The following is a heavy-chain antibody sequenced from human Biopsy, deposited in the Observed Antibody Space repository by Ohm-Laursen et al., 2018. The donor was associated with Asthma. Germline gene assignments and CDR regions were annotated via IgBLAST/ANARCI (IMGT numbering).Heavy chain of an antibody. CDR3: ARKAGSCISRTCYSLDF. Sequence: SVKASRTSLGGTFNTYVTGWARQARGEGLEWMGWINLVFGTTTYPQEFQDRVTITADDSTSTVYMELSSLRSEDTAVYYCARKAGSCISRTCYSLDFWGQGTLVTVSS. CDR2: INLVFGTT. CDR1: GGTFNTYV. J-gene: IGHJ4*02. D-gene: IGHD2-2*01. V-gene: IGHV1-69*13.